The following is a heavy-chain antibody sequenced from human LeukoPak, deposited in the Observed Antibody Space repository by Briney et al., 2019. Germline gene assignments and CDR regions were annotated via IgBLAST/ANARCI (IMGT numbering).Heavy chain of an antibody. CDR3: ARYGSYYALFDY. CDR2: ISSNSGDT. CDR1: GYAFTDYY. J-gene: IGHJ4*02. Sequence: ASVKVSCKASGYAFTDYYLHWVRQAPGQGLEWMGWISSNSGDTNSAQKFQGRVTMTRDTSIRTAYMELNSLRSDDTAVYYCARYGSYYALFDYWGQGTLVTVSS. D-gene: IGHD1-26*01. V-gene: IGHV1-2*02.